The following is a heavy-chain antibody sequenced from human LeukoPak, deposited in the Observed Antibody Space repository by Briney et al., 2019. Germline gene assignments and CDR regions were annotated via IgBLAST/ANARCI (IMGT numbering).Heavy chain of an antibody. CDR1: GGSISSYY. CDR2: IYFSGRT. V-gene: IGHV4-59*01. Sequence: PSETLSLTCSVSGGSISSYYWSWIRQPPGKGLEWIGYIYFSGRTNYNPSLKSRVTISVDTSKNQFSLKLSSVTAADTAVYYCARTTISGSYSPKLFDYWGQGTLVTVSS. CDR3: ARTTISGSYSPKLFDY. J-gene: IGHJ4*02. D-gene: IGHD1-26*01.